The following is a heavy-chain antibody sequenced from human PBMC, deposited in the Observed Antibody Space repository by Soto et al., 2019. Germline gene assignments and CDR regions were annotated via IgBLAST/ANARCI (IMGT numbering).Heavy chain of an antibody. D-gene: IGHD7-27*01. J-gene: IGHJ4*02. CDR3: ARSPSGDGGDY. CDR1: GFTFSSYA. V-gene: IGHV3-30-3*01. Sequence: PGGSLRLSCAASGFTFSSYAMHWVRQAPGKGLEWVAVISYDGSSKYYADSVRGRFTISRDNSKNTLYLQMNSLRAEDTAVYYCARSPSGDGGDYWGQGTLVTVSS. CDR2: ISYDGSSK.